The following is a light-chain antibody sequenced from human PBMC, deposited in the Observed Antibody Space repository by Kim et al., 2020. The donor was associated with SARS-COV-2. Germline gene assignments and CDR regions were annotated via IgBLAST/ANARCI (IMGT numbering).Light chain of an antibody. CDR3: HSYDSGLTGYV. J-gene: IGLJ1*01. V-gene: IGLV1-40*01. Sequence: QGVTITCTWSRSKVGADSDVHWYQRLPGTAPKPLIFGDTARASGVPGRFSGSKSGTSASLAITGLQAEDEGDYYCHSYDSGLTGYVFGSGTKVTVL. CDR1: RSKVGADSD. CDR2: GDT.